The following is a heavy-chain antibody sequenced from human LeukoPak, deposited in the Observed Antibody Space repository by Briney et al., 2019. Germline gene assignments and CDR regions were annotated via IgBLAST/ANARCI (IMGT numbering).Heavy chain of an antibody. V-gene: IGHV1-24*01. Sequence: ASVKVSCKVSGYTLTELSMHWVRQAPGKGLEWMGAFDSEDGETIYAQKFQGRVTMTEDTSTDTAYMELSSLRSEDTAVYYCASLIPDEFVVVTAIQYYFDYWGQGTLVTVS. CDR2: FDSEDGET. CDR3: ASLIPDEFVVVTAIQYYFDY. D-gene: IGHD2-21*02. CDR1: GYTLTELS. J-gene: IGHJ4*02.